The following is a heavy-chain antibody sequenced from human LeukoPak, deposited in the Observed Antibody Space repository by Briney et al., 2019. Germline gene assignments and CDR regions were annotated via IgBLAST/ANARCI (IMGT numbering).Heavy chain of an antibody. Sequence: PSETLSLTCAVYGGSFSGYYWSWIRQPPGKGLEWIGEINHSGSTNYNPSLKSRVTMSVDTSKNQFSLKVNSVTAADTAVYYCARGDCSSTICYSPMDVWGKGTTVTVSS. J-gene: IGHJ6*03. CDR2: INHSGST. D-gene: IGHD2-2*01. CDR1: GGSFSGYY. CDR3: ARGDCSSTICYSPMDV. V-gene: IGHV4-34*01.